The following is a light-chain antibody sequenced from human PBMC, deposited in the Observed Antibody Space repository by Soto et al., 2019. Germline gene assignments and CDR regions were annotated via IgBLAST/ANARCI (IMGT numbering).Light chain of an antibody. J-gene: IGLJ1*01. CDR1: SSDVGGYNY. CDR3: SSYTSSSSYV. Sequence: LTQPASVSGSPGQSITISCTGTSSDVGGYNYVPWYQQHPGKAPKLMIYEVSNRPSGVSNRFSGSKSGNTASLTISGLQAEDEADYYCSSYTSSSSYVFGTGTKVTVL. CDR2: EVS. V-gene: IGLV2-14*01.